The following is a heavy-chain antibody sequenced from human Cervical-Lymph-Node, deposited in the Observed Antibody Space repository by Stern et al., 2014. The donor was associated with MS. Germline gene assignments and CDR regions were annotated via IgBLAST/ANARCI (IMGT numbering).Heavy chain of an antibody. CDR3: ARAPRHYAYYFDY. CDR1: GFTFSSYG. CDR2: IWYDGSNK. Sequence: QVQLVQSGGGVVQPGRSLRLSCAASGFTFSSYGMHWVRQAPGKGLEWVAVIWYDGSNKYYADSVKGRFTISRDNSKNTLYLQMNSLRAEDTAVYYCARAPRHYAYYFDYWGQGTLVTVSS. D-gene: IGHD4-17*01. V-gene: IGHV3-33*01. J-gene: IGHJ4*02.